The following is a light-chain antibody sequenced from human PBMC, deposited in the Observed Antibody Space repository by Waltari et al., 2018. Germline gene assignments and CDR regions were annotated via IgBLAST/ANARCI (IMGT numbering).Light chain of an antibody. CDR2: GAS. J-gene: IGKJ1*01. V-gene: IGKV3-20*01. CDR3: QQYGSSPET. CDR1: ESVTSRC. Sequence: IVLTQSPGTLSLSPGGGATLSCRASESVTSRCLAWYQHKSGQPPRLLIYGASSRATGIPDRFSGSGSGTDFTLTISRLEPEDFAVYYCQQYGSSPETFGQGTKVEIK.